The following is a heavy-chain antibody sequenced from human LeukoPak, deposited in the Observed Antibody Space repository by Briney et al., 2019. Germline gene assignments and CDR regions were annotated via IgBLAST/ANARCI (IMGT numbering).Heavy chain of an antibody. J-gene: IGHJ4*02. V-gene: IGHV3-30*03. Sequence: GGSLRLSCAASGFTFSSYGMHWVRQAPGKGLEWVAVISYDGSNKYYADSVKGRFTISRDNAKNSLYLQMNSLRDEDTAVYYCARDQDYYDSSGYLIDYWGQGTLVTVSS. CDR3: ARDQDYYDSSGYLIDY. D-gene: IGHD3-22*01. CDR1: GFTFSSYG. CDR2: ISYDGSNK.